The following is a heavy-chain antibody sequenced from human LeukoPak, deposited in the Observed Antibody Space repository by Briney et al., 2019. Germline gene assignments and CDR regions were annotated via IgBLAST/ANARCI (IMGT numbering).Heavy chain of an antibody. CDR3: TRVAAVAGYYYYYYMDV. D-gene: IGHD6-19*01. V-gene: IGHV4-4*07. CDR2: IYTSGST. Sequence: NPSETLSLTCTVSGGSISSYYWSWIRQPAGKGLEWIGRIYTSGSTNYNPSLKSRVTMSVDTSKNQFSLKLSSVTAADTAVYYCTRVAAVAGYYYYYYMDVWGKGTTVTVSS. CDR1: GGSISSYY. J-gene: IGHJ6*03.